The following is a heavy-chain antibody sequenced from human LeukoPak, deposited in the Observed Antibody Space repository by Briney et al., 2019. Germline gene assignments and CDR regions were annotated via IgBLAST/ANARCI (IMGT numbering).Heavy chain of an antibody. J-gene: IGHJ6*03. CDR3: AKCERVPAAYYYYYYMDV. CDR2: IRYDGSNK. V-gene: IGHV3-30*02. Sequence: PGGSLRLSCAASGFTFSSYGMHWVRQAPGKGLGWVAFIRYDGSNKYYADSVKGRFTISRDNSKNTLYLQMNSLRAEDTAVYYCAKCERVPAAYYYYYYMDVWGKGTTVTVSS. D-gene: IGHD2-2*01. CDR1: GFTFSSYG.